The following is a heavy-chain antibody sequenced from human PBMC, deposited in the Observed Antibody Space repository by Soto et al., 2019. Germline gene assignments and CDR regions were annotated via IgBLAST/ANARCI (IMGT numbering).Heavy chain of an antibody. CDR1: GFTFSDYY. CDR2: ISSSGSTI. CDR3: ARDDYYGSGSYSHDY. V-gene: IGHV3-11*01. Sequence: PGGSLRLSCAASGFTFSDYYMSWIRQAPGKGLEWVSYISSSGSTIYYADSVKGRFTISRDNAKNSLYLQMNSLRAEDTAVYYCARDDYYGSGSYSHDYWGQGTLVTVSS. D-gene: IGHD3-10*01. J-gene: IGHJ4*02.